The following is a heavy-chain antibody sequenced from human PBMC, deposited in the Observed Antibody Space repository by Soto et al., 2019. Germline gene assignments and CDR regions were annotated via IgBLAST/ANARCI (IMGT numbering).Heavy chain of an antibody. CDR2: IIPFFHAA. CDR1: ADAFSSSA. Sequence: QVQLVQSGAEVKKPGSSVKVSCKASADAFSSSAFSWVRQAPGQGLKWMGGIIPFFHAANYAQRFQGRVKSTADESTSTVYMELSSLRSEDTALYYCARDLISNYHYYGMDVWGQGTTVTVSS. J-gene: IGHJ6*02. V-gene: IGHV1-69*01. CDR3: ARDLISNYHYYGMDV.